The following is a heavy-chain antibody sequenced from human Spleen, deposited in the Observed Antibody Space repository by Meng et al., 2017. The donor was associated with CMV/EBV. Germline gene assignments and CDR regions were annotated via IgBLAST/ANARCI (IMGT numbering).Heavy chain of an antibody. CDR3: ATTEQLLMVYAVYGFDV. CDR2: IVVGSGHT. Sequence: SVKVSCKASGFNFSSSAVQWVRQARGQRPEWMGWIVVGSGHTKDAQKFQERVTFTSDMSTNKAYMELSNLRSEDTAVYYCATTEQLLMVYAVYGFDVWGQGTTVTVSS. CDR1: GFNFSSSA. D-gene: IGHD2-8*01. V-gene: IGHV1-58*01. J-gene: IGHJ6*02.